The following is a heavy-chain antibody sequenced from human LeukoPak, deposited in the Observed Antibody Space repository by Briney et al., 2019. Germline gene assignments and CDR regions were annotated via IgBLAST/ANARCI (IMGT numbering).Heavy chain of an antibody. J-gene: IGHJ2*01. CDR1: GGSISSYY. D-gene: IGHD2-2*01. CDR2: IYTSVST. Sequence: PQTLSLTCTVSGGSISSYYWSWIRQPPGKGLEWIGYIYTSVSTNYNPSLKSLVTISVDTSKNHYSLKLSSVTPADTALYYCARHISTSPLYFYLWGRGTMVTVSS. V-gene: IGHV4-4*09. CDR3: ARHISTSPLYFYL.